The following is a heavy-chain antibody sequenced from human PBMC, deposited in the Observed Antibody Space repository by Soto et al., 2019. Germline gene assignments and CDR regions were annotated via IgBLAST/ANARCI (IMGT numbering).Heavy chain of an antibody. Sequence: QVQLVESGGGVVQPGRSLRLSCAASGFTFSSYAMHWVRQAPGKGLEWVVVISYDGSNKYYADSVKGRFTISRDNSKNTLYLQMNSLRAEDTAVYYCARPLWRDDYNWGYFDLWGRGTLVTVSS. CDR1: GFTFSSYA. V-gene: IGHV3-30-3*01. CDR2: ISYDGSNK. J-gene: IGHJ2*01. D-gene: IGHD4-4*01. CDR3: ARPLWRDDYNWGYFDL.